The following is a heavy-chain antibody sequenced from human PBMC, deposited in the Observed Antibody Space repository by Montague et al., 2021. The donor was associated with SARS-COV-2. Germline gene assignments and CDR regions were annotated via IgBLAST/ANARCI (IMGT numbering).Heavy chain of an antibody. CDR1: GDSLTYFY. J-gene: IGHJ5*02. CDR2: IYYSGST. D-gene: IGHD6-13*01. Sequence: SETLSLTCTVSGDSLTYFYWSWIRQTPGKGLEWIGYIYYSGSTYYNPSLKSRVTISVDTSKNQFSLKLSSVTAADTAVYYCARQPYYSSSLSWFDPWGQGTLVTVSS. V-gene: IGHV4-59*04. CDR3: ARQPYYSSSLSWFDP.